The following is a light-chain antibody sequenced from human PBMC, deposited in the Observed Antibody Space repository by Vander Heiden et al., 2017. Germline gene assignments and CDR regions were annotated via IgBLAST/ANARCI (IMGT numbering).Light chain of an antibody. CDR1: SSNIEGNF. CDR3: AAWDDSLSAVV. CDR2: SND. J-gene: IGLJ2*01. Sequence: QPVLPQPPSVSAAPGQRVTISCSGSSSNIEGNFVYWYQQLPGAAPKFLFYSNDQRPSGVPDRFSGSQSGTSASLAISGLRSEDEADYYCAAWDDSLSAVVFGGGTKLTVL. V-gene: IGLV1-47*02.